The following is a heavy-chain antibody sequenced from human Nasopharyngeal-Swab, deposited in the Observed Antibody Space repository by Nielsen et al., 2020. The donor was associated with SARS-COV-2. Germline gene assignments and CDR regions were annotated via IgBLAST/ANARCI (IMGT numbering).Heavy chain of an antibody. J-gene: IGHJ6*02. D-gene: IGHD6-6*01. CDR2: SYYRGRT. Sequence: WIRQPPGKGLEWIGYSYYRGRTYFNPSLESRAAMSLDRSKNQFSLNLTSVTAADTAVYYCARGYSSSYFSYYYYGLDVWGQGTTVTVSS. CDR3: ARGYSSSYFSYYYYGLDV. V-gene: IGHV4-31*02.